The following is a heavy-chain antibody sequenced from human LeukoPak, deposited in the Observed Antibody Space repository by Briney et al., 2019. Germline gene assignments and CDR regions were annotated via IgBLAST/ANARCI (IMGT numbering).Heavy chain of an antibody. CDR2: IYYSGST. V-gene: IGHV4-39*01. CDR1: GGSISSSSYY. CDR3: ARRGLLEWLTPWFDP. Sequence: SETLSLTCTVSGGSISSSSYYWGWIRQPPGKGLEWIGSIYYSGSTYYNPSLKSRVTISVDTSKNQFSLKLSSVTAADTAVYYCARRGLLEWLTPWFDPWGQGTLVTVSS. J-gene: IGHJ5*02. D-gene: IGHD3-3*01.